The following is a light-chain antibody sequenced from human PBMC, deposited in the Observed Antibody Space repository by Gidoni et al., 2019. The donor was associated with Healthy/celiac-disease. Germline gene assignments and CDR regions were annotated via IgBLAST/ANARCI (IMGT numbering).Light chain of an antibody. CDR3: QQSYSTTRT. J-gene: IGKJ4*01. CDR1: QSISSY. Sequence: DIQITQSPSSLSASVGDRVTITFRASQSISSYLNWYQQKPGKAPKLLIYAASSLQSGVPSRFSGSGYGTDVTLTISSLKHEDFANYYCQQSYSTTRTFXGXTKVXIK. CDR2: AAS. V-gene: IGKV1-39*01.